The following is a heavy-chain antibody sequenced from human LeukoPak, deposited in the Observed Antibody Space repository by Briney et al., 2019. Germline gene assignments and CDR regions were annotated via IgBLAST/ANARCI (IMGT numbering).Heavy chain of an antibody. CDR2: IFTGGFI. J-gene: IGHJ3*02. CDR3: ARHSMLSSTYFGVSDI. V-gene: IGHV4-4*07. D-gene: IGHD6-13*01. Sequence: SETLSLTCSVSDDSISRYYWNWIRQPAGRGLEWIGRIFTGGFINYNPSLSSRVTVSLDTSKNQVSLKLTSVTAADTAVYYCARHSMLSSTYFGVSDIWGQGTTVTVSS. CDR1: DDSISRYY.